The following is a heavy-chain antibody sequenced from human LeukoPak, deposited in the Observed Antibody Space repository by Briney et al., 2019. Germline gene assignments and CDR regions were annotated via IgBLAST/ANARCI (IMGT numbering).Heavy chain of an antibody. Sequence: SETLSLTCAVYGGSFSGYHWSWIRQPPGKGLEWIGEINHSGSTNYNPSLKSRVTISVDTSKNQFSLKLSSVTAADTAVYYCARGPTGYDSSGPPGWGQGTLVTVSS. CDR2: INHSGST. D-gene: IGHD3-22*01. CDR1: GGSFSGYH. J-gene: IGHJ4*02. CDR3: ARGPTGYDSSGPPG. V-gene: IGHV4-34*01.